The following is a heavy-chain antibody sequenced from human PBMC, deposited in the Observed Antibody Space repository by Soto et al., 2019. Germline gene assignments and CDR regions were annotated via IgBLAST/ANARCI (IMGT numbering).Heavy chain of an antibody. D-gene: IGHD3-9*01. CDR1: GGSISSSSYY. V-gene: IGHV4-39*01. Sequence: QLQLQESGPGLVKPSETLSLTCTVSGGSISSSSYYWGWIRQPPGKGLEWIGSIYYSGSTYYNPSLKSRVTISVDTSKNQFSLKLSSVTAADTAVYYCARRPLLDWLLIFDYWGQGTLVTVSS. CDR2: IYYSGST. J-gene: IGHJ4*02. CDR3: ARRPLLDWLLIFDY.